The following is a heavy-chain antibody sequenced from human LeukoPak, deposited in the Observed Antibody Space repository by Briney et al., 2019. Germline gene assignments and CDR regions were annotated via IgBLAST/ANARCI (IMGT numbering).Heavy chain of an antibody. CDR3: ARGTYYSSSGSYYNLDQ. D-gene: IGHD3-10*01. CDR2: IFYSGST. J-gene: IGHJ4*02. CDR1: GGSLSSSGYY. V-gene: IGHV4-31*03. Sequence: SETLSLTCTVSGGSLSSSGYYWTWIRQHPGKVLEWLGYIFYSGSTYYNPSLKGRFTISLDTSKNQLSLKLSSVTAADTAVYYCARGTYYSSSGSYYNLDQWGQGTLVTVSS.